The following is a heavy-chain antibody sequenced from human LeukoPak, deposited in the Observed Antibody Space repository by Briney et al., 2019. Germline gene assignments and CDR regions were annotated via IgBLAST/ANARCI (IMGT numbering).Heavy chain of an antibody. J-gene: IGHJ4*02. CDR1: GYTFTSYG. D-gene: IGHD3-9*01. V-gene: IGHV1-24*01. CDR3: ATKLRYFDWSNFDY. Sequence: ASVKVSCKASGYTFTSYGISWVRQAPGKGLEWMGGFDPEDGETIYAQKFQGRVTMTEDTSTDTAYMELSSLRSEDTAVYYCATKLRYFDWSNFDYWGQGTLVTVSS. CDR2: FDPEDGET.